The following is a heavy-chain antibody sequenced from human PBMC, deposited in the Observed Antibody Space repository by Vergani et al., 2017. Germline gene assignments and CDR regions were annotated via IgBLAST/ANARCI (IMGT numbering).Heavy chain of an antibody. CDR1: GYTFTSYS. D-gene: IGHD1-26*01. V-gene: IGHV1-46*01. CDR3: ARLGIVGALGH. J-gene: IGHJ4*02. CDR2: INPSGGST. Sequence: QVQLVQSGAEVKKPGASVKVSCKASGYTFTSYSMHWVRQAPGQGLEWMGIINPSGGSTNYAQKFQGRVTMTRDTSTSTVYMELSSLRSEDTAVYYCARLGIVGALGHWGQGTLVTVSS.